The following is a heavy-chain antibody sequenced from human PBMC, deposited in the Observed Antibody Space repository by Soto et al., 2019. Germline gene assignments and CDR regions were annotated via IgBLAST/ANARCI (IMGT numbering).Heavy chain of an antibody. J-gene: IGHJ3*02. CDR1: GFTVSSNY. CDR2: IYSGGYT. CDR3: AGGRRADAFDI. Sequence: EVQLVESGGGLVQPGGSLRLSCAASGFTVSSNYMSWVRQAPGKGLEWVSVIYSGGYTHYADSVKGRFTISRHNSKNTLSLQMNSLRSEDTAVYFCAGGRRADAFDIWGQGTMVTVSS. V-gene: IGHV3-53*04.